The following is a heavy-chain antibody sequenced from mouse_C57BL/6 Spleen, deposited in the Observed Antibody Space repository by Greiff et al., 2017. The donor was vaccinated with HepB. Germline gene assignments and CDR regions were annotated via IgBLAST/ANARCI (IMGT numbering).Heavy chain of an antibody. CDR2: IWRGGST. V-gene: IGHV2-5*01. CDR1: GFSLTSYG. CDR3: AKNSGDPRVLAY. D-gene: IGHD3-1*01. J-gene: IGHJ3*01. Sequence: QVQLQQSGPGLVQPSQSLSITCTISGFSLTSYGVHWVRQSPGKGLEWLGVIWRGGSTDYNAAFMSRLSITKDNSKSQVFFKMNSLQADDTAIYYCAKNSGDPRVLAYWGQGTLVTVSA.